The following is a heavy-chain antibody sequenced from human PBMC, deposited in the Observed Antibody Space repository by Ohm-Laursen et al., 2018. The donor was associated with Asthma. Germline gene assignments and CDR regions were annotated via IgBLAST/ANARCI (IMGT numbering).Heavy chain of an antibody. CDR2: ISWNSGSI. CDR1: GFTFDDYA. Sequence: SLRLSCAASGFTFDDYAMHWVRQAPGKGLEWVSGISWNSGSIGYADSVKGRFTISRDNAKNSRYLQMNSLRAEDTALYYCAKGLGQLVHWGQGTLVTVSS. J-gene: IGHJ4*02. D-gene: IGHD6-6*01. V-gene: IGHV3-9*01. CDR3: AKGLGQLVH.